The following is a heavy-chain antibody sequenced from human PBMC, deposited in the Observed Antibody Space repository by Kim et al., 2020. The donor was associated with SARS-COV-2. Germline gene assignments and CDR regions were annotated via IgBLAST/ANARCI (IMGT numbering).Heavy chain of an antibody. CDR2: ISHVGSNK. V-gene: IGHV3-30*18. CDR3: AQELDYSDFGFDY. D-gene: IGHD4-17*01. J-gene: IGHJ4*02. Sequence: GGSLRLSCAASAFNFTAYGMHWVRQAPGKGLGWVAFISHVGSNKFYADSVRGRFTISRDNSKNTLYLNMDSLRLEDTAVYYCAQELDYSDFGFDYWGQGTLVAVSS. CDR1: AFNFTAYG.